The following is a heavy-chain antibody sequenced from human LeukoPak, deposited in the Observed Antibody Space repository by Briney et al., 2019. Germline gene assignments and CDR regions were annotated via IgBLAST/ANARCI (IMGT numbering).Heavy chain of an antibody. CDR2: ISSSGSTI. CDR1: GFTFSSYE. V-gene: IGHV3-48*03. D-gene: IGHD2-8*01. J-gene: IGHJ4*02. Sequence: PGGPLRLSCAASGFTFSSYEMNWVRQAPGKGLEWVSYISSSGSTIYYADSVKGRFTISRDDSKNMLFLQMNSLENEDAAVYYCTTLGVMWGQGTLVTVS. CDR3: TTLGVM.